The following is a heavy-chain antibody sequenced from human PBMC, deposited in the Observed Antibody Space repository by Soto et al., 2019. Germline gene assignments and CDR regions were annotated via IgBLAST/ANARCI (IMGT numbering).Heavy chain of an antibody. J-gene: IGHJ4*02. CDR3: ARVGYGDGDY. D-gene: IGHD4-17*01. CDR1: GGSFSGYY. Sequence: QVQLQQWGAGLLKPSETLSLTCAVYGGSFSGYYWSWIRQPPGKGLEWIGEINHSGSTNYNPSLKSRVPISVDTSKNQFSLKLSSVTAADTAVYYCARVGYGDGDYWGQGTLVTVSS. V-gene: IGHV4-34*01. CDR2: INHSGST.